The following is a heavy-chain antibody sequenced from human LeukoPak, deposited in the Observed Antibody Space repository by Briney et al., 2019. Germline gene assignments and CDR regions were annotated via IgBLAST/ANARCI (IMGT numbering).Heavy chain of an antibody. CDR3: ARAPDTAMVPYWYFDL. CDR1: GGSISSGGYS. CDR2: IYHSGST. V-gene: IGHV4-30-2*01. D-gene: IGHD5-18*01. J-gene: IGHJ2*01. Sequence: SETLCLTCAVSGGSISSGGYSWSWIRQPPGKGLEWIGYIYHSGSTYYNPSLKSRVTISVDRSKNQFSLKLSSVTAADTAVYYCARAPDTAMVPYWYFDLWGRGTLVTVSS.